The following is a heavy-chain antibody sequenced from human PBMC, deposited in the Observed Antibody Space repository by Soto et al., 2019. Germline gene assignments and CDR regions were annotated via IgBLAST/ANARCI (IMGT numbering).Heavy chain of an antibody. D-gene: IGHD3-3*01. Sequence: QVQLQESGPGLVKPSQTLSLTCTVSGGSISSGDYYWSWIRQPPGKGLEWIGYIYYSGSTYYNPSLKSRVTISVDTSKNQFSLKLSSVTAADTAVYYCARDLVPIFRPSYYYYGMDVWGQGTTVTVSS. V-gene: IGHV4-30-4*01. CDR3: ARDLVPIFRPSYYYYGMDV. CDR1: GGSISSGDYY. CDR2: IYYSGST. J-gene: IGHJ6*02.